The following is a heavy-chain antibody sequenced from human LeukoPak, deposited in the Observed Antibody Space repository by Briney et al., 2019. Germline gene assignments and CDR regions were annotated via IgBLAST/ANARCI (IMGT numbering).Heavy chain of an antibody. CDR2: ISIGRGYI. V-gene: IGHV3-21*01. D-gene: IGHD3-22*01. Sequence: GPSLTLSRAAPGFTFSTYSMEWVRQAPGGGLEWVSSISIGRGYINYADSVKGRFNISRDNAKNSLYLQMNSLRAEDTAVYYCARQCYYYDSNESCDYWGQGTLVTVS. CDR3: ARQCYYYDSNESCDY. CDR1: GFTFSTYS. J-gene: IGHJ4*02.